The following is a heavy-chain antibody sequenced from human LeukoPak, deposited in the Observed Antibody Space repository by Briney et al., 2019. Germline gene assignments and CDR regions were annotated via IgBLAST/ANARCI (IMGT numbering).Heavy chain of an antibody. V-gene: IGHV4-59*11. CDR2: MFDTVST. D-gene: IGHD5-18*01. Sequence: SETLSLTCTVSGASTASHYWTWLRQPPGKELEWIAYMFDTVSTKSNPSLKSRLTLSVDTSKKQLSLRLSSVTAADTAVYYCATIKRGSAYGYFDFWGQGIKVTVSS. CDR3: ATIKRGSAYGYFDF. CDR1: GASTASHY. J-gene: IGHJ4*02.